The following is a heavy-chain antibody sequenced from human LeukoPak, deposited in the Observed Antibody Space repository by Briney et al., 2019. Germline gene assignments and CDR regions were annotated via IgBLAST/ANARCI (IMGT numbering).Heavy chain of an antibody. D-gene: IGHD4-23*01. CDR2: IYYTGST. CDR1: GGSISGSNYF. Sequence: SETLSLTCTVSGGSISGSNYFWGWIRQPPGKGLELIGSIYYTGSTYYNPSLKSRVTISVDTSKNQFFLKLNSVTAADTAVYYCARHGGRSGGTMGALDSWGQGSLVTVSS. CDR3: ARHGGRSGGTMGALDS. V-gene: IGHV4-39*01. J-gene: IGHJ4*02.